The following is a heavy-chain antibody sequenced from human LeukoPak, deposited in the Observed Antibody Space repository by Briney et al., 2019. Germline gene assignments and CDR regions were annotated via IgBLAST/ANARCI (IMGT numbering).Heavy chain of an antibody. V-gene: IGHV3-23*01. CDR2: ISGSGGST. J-gene: IGHJ4*02. CDR3: AKDGPFEWEFDY. Sequence: GGSLRLSCAASGFTFDDYAMHWVRQAPGKGLEWVSAISGSGGSTYYADSVKGRLTISRDNSKNTLYLQMNSLRAEDTAVYYCAKDGPFEWEFDYWGQGTLVTVSS. CDR1: GFTFDDYA. D-gene: IGHD1-26*01.